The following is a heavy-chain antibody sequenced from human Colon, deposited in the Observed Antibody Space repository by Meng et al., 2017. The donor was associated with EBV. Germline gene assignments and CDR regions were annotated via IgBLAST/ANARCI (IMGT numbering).Heavy chain of an antibody. J-gene: IGHJ5*02. Sequence: QLQESVPGLAKPSEALFLPWSVAGRSISTSGYDWGSIRQPPGKGLEWIGSIGHSGFTYYTPSLKSRVTVSIDTSRNQFSLWLTSVTAADTAVYYCVRSSGWVKTGFDPWGQGTLVTVSS. CDR1: GRSISTSGYD. CDR2: IGHSGFT. V-gene: IGHV4-39*01. CDR3: VRSSGWVKTGFDP. D-gene: IGHD6-19*01.